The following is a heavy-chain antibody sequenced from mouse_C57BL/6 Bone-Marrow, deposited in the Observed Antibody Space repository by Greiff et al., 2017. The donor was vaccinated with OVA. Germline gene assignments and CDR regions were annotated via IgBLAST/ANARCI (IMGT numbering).Heavy chain of an antibody. CDR1: GFTFSSYA. V-gene: IGHV5-9-1*02. CDR3: TRDGYYAMDY. D-gene: IGHD2-3*01. Sequence: DVMLVESGEGLVKPGGSLKLSCAASGFTFSSYAMSWVRQTPEKRLEWVAYISSGGDYIYYADTVKGRFTISRDIARNTRYLQMSSLKSEDTAMYYCTRDGYYAMDYWGQGTSVTVSS. CDR2: ISSGGDYI. J-gene: IGHJ4*01.